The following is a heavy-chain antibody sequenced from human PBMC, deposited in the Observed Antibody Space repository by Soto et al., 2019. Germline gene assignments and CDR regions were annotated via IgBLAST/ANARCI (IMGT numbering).Heavy chain of an antibody. CDR2: LYYTGST. V-gene: IGHV4-59*01. Sequence: PEETLSLTCNVSGGSISDFYWSWIRQSPGKRLEWIGYLYYTGSTNYNPALKSRVTISLDTSKNQFSLQVRSVTAADTAVYYCARGGGYDFRSSQAPPIDVWGQGTTVTVSS. J-gene: IGHJ6*02. CDR1: GGSISDFY. D-gene: IGHD3-3*01. CDR3: ARGGGYDFRSSQAPPIDV.